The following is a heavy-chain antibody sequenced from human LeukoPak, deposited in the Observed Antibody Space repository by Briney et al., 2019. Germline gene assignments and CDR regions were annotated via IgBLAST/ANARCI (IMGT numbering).Heavy chain of an antibody. CDR2: IYSSGST. CDR1: GYSISGGYY. J-gene: IGHJ3*02. D-gene: IGHD5-18*01. CDR3: ARSDGYGLVGI. V-gene: IGHV4-38-2*02. Sequence: SETLSLTCTVSGYSISGGYYWGWIRQPPGKGLEWIGSIYSSGSTYYNPSLKSRVIIMIDTPKNHFSLTLSSVTAADTAVYYCARSDGYGLVGIWGQGTMVTVSS.